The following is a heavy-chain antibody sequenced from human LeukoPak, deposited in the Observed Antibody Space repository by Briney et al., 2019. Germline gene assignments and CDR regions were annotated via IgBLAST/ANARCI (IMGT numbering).Heavy chain of an antibody. D-gene: IGHD6-6*01. CDR1: GGSFSGYY. V-gene: IGHV4-34*01. Sequence: PSETLSLTCAVYGGSFSGYYWSWIRQPPGKGLEWIGEINHSGSTNYNPSLKSRVTISVDTSKNQFSLKLSSVTAADTAVYYCAGSIAARLDYWGQGTLVTVSS. CDR2: INHSGST. J-gene: IGHJ4*02. CDR3: AGSIAARLDY.